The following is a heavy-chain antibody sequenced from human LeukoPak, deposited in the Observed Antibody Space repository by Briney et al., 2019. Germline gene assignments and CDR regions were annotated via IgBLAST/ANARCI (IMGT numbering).Heavy chain of an antibody. CDR1: GGSFSGYY. J-gene: IGHJ4*02. CDR3: ARRPLDSSGYSLGDY. Sequence: SETLSLTCAVYGGSFSGYYWTWIRQPPGKGLEWIGEINHRGSTNYNPSLKSRVTISVDTSKNQFSLKVSSVTAADTAVYYCARRPLDSSGYSLGDYWNQGTLVTFSS. V-gene: IGHV4-34*01. D-gene: IGHD3-22*01. CDR2: INHRGST.